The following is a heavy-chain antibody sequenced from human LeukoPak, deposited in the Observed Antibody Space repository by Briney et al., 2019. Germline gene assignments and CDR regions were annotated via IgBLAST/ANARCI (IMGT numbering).Heavy chain of an antibody. D-gene: IGHD1-26*01. J-gene: IGHJ6*02. V-gene: IGHV1-69*01. CDR3: ARERRVVGANYYYYGMDV. Sequence: SVKVSCKASGGTFSSYAISWVRQAPGQGLEWMGGIIPIFGTANYAQKFQGRVTITADESTGTAYMELSSLRSEDTAVYYCARERRVVGANYYYYGMDVWGQGTTVTVSS. CDR2: IIPIFGTA. CDR1: GGTFSSYA.